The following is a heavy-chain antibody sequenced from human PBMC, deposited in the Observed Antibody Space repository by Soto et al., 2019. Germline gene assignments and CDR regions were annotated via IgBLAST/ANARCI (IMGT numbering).Heavy chain of an antibody. V-gene: IGHV1-69*01. J-gene: IGHJ4*02. CDR1: GGTFSSYA. CDR3: ARDGRRRVTMVRGGFDS. CDR2: IIPIFGTA. D-gene: IGHD3-10*01. Sequence: QVQLVQSGAEVKKPGSSVKVSCKASGGTFSSYAISWVRQAPGQGLEWMGGIIPIFGTANYAQKFQGRVTITADESTSTAYMELSSLRSEDTAVYYCARDGRRRVTMVRGGFDSWGQGTLVTVSS.